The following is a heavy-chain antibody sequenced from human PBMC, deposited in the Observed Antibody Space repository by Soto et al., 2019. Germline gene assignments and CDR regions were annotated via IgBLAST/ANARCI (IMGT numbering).Heavy chain of an antibody. CDR3: ARSGAQQLVLLEYWFDP. J-gene: IGHJ5*02. Sequence: SETLSLTCTVSGGSISSSSYYWGWIRQPPGKGLEWIGSIYYSGSTYYNPSLKSRVTISVDTSKNQFSLKLSSVTAADTAVYYCARSGAQQLVLLEYWFDPWGQGTLVTVSS. CDR2: IYYSGST. V-gene: IGHV4-39*01. D-gene: IGHD6-13*01. CDR1: GGSISSSSYY.